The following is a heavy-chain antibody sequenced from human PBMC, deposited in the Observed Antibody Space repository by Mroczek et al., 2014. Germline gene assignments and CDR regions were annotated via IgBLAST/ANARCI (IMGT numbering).Heavy chain of an antibody. V-gene: IGHV4-61*02. CDR2: IYTSGST. D-gene: IGHD2-2*01. CDR3: ARGKWVVVPAATASPLTP. CDR1: GGSISSGSYY. Sequence: QVQLQESGPGLVKPSQTLSLTCTVSGGSISSGSYYWSWIRQPAGKGLEWIGRIYTSGSTNYNPSLKSRVTISVDTSKNQFSLKLSSVTAADTAVYYCARGKWVVVPAATASPLTPWGQGTLVTVSS. J-gene: IGHJ5*02.